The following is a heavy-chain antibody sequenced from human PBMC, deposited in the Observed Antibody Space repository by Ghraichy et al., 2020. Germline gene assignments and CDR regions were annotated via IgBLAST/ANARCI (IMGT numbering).Heavy chain of an antibody. V-gene: IGHV1-46*01. D-gene: IGHD2-21*02. CDR3: ARSYCGGDCYSTWFDP. CDR2: INPSGGST. CDR1: GYTFTSYY. J-gene: IGHJ5*02. Sequence: ASVKVSCKASGYTFTSYYMHWVRQAPGQGLEWMGIINPSGGSTSYAQKFQGRVTMTRDTSTSTVYMELSSLRSEDTAVYYCARSYCGGDCYSTWFDPWGQGTLVTVSS.